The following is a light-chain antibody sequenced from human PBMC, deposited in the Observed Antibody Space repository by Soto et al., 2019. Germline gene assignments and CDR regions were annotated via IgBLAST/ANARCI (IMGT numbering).Light chain of an antibody. Sequence: QSVLTQPPSASGSPGQSVTISCTGTSSDVGGYNYVSWYQQHPGKAPKLMIYEVSKRTSGVPDRFSGSKSGNTASLTVSGLQAEDEADYYCSSYAGSKNLVFGGGTKLTVL. V-gene: IGLV2-8*01. CDR1: SSDVGGYNY. J-gene: IGLJ2*01. CDR2: EVS. CDR3: SSYAGSKNLV.